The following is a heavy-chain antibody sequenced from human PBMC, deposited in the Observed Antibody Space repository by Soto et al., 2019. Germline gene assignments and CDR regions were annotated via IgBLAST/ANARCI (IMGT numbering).Heavy chain of an antibody. J-gene: IGHJ4*02. V-gene: IGHV4-39*01. CDR3: ARHFKFSSGWYSGEGFDY. Sequence: PSETLSLTCTVSGGSISSSSYYWGWIRHPPVNGLVWVGSIYYSGSTYYNTSLKSRVTISVDTSKNQFSLKLSSVTAADTALYYCARHFKFSSGWYSGEGFDYWGQGTLVTVSS. CDR1: GGSISSSSYY. D-gene: IGHD6-19*01. CDR2: IYYSGST.